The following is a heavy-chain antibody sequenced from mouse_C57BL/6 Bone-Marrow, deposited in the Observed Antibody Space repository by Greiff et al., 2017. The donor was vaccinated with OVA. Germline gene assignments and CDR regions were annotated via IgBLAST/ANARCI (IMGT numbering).Heavy chain of an antibody. V-gene: IGHV14-4*01. CDR2: IDPENGDT. J-gene: IGHJ1*03. D-gene: IGHD2-4*01. CDR1: GFNIKDDY. Sequence: DVQLVESGAELVRPGASVKLSCTASGFNIKDDYMHWVKQRPEQGLEWIGWIDPENGDTEYASKFQGKATITADTSSNTAYLQLSSLTSEDTAVYYCTRLRPYWYFDVWGTGTTVTVSS. CDR3: TRLRPYWYFDV.